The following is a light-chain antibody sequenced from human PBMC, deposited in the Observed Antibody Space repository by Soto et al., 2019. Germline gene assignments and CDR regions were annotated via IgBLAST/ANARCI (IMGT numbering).Light chain of an antibody. CDR1: SSNIGAGYD. Sequence: QSVLTQPPPVSGAPGQRVTISCTGSSSNIGAGYDVHWYQQLPGTAPKLLIYGNSNRPSGVPDRLSGSKSGTSASLAITGLQAEDEADYYCQSYDSSLSGWVFGGGTKLTVL. V-gene: IGLV1-40*01. CDR2: GNS. J-gene: IGLJ3*02. CDR3: QSYDSSLSGWV.